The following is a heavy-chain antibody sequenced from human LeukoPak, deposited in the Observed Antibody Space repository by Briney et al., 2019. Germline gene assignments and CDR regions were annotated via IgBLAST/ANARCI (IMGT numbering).Heavy chain of an antibody. CDR2: IWYDGSNK. V-gene: IGHV3-33*01. Sequence: HGGSLRLSCAASGFTFSSYDMHWVRQAPGKGLEWVALIWYDGSNKNYADSVKGRFTISRDNSKNTLFLQMNSLRAEDTAVYYCAREASDAFDIWGQGTMVTVS. CDR1: GFTFSSYD. J-gene: IGHJ3*02. CDR3: AREASDAFDI.